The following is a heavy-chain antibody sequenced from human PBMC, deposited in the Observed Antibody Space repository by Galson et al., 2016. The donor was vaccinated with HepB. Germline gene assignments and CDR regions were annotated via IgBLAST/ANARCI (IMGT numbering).Heavy chain of an antibody. CDR1: GFIFSDYE. CDR3: ARDAASLTSPRFDY. CDR2: ISGSGYPL. V-gene: IGHV3-48*03. D-gene: IGHD6-25*01. J-gene: IGHJ4*02. Sequence: SLRLSCAASGFIFSDYEMNWVRLALGKGLEWVAYISGSGYPLYSEGCVKGRFTISRDNAKNSLYLQMNSLTDEDTAIYYCARDAASLTSPRFDYWGQGTLVTVSS.